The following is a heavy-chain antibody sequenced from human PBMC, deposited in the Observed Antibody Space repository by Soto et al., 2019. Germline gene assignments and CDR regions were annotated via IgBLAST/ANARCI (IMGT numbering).Heavy chain of an antibody. Sequence: SVKVSCKASGDTCNIYTFNCVRQSPLQCLEWMGGIFAMFGSPHNAEKFQHRLTITADDSTTTVYMELSDLRSEDTAVYYCATNGSSVVLDSWGQGTLVTVSS. J-gene: IGHJ4*02. CDR2: IFAMFGSP. CDR3: ATNGSSVVLDS. V-gene: IGHV1-69*13. CDR1: GDTCNIYT. D-gene: IGHD3-10*01.